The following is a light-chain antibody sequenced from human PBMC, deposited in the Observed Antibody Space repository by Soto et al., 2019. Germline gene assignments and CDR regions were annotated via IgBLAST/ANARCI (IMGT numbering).Light chain of an antibody. CDR1: QSISSW. Sequence: DIQMTQSPSTLSASVGDRVTITCRPSQSISSWLAWYQQKPGKAPKLLIYDASSLESGVPSRFSGSGSGTEFTLTISSLQPDDFATYYCQQYNSYSPKTFGPGTKVDIK. CDR2: DAS. V-gene: IGKV1-5*01. J-gene: IGKJ3*01. CDR3: QQYNSYSPKT.